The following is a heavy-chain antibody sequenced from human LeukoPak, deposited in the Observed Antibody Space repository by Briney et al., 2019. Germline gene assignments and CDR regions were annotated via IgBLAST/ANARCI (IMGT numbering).Heavy chain of an antibody. Sequence: GGSLRLSCAASGFTFSSYSMNWVRHVTGRGLEWVSGIDRDGVTYYSDFVKGRFTMSRENGENSVYLQLNSLRAGDTAVYFCARENLEYGDYAIDYWGQGILVTVSS. V-gene: IGHV3-13*01. J-gene: IGHJ4*02. CDR1: GFTFSSYS. D-gene: IGHD4-17*01. CDR2: IDRDGVT. CDR3: ARENLEYGDYAIDY.